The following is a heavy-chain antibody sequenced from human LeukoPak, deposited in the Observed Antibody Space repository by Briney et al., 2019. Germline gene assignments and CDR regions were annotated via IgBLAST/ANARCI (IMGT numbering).Heavy chain of an antibody. J-gene: IGHJ4*02. D-gene: IGHD2-8*01. V-gene: IGHV1-69*05. CDR1: GGTFRKYA. Sequence: PVKVSCKASGGTFRKYATYWVRQAPGQGLQWMGRIIPLSGTSDFAQGFQGRVTLTTDASTSTAYMELTSLRSEDTAVYYCARPKYCADGVCYWSLDYWGQGTLVTVSS. CDR2: IIPLSGTS. CDR3: ARPKYCADGVCYWSLDY.